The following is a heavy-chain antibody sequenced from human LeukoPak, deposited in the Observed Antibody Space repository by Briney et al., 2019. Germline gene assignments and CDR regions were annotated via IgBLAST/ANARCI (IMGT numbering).Heavy chain of an antibody. CDR1: GGSFSGYY. J-gene: IGHJ6*02. Sequence: PSETLSLTCAVYGGSFSGYYWSWIRQPPGRGLEWIGEINHSGSTNYNPSLKSRVTISVDTSKNQFSLKLSAVTASDTAVYYCARSISSLGMDVWGQGTSVTVSS. CDR3: ARSISSLGMDV. CDR2: INHSGST. D-gene: IGHD6-6*01. V-gene: IGHV4-34*01.